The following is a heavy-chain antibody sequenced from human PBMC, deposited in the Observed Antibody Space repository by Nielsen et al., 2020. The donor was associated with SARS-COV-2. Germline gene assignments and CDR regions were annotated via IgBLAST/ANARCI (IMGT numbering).Heavy chain of an antibody. CDR2: FYHPGST. V-gene: IGHV4-59*08. CDR3: ARQNPLFSTSRPVDW. CDR1: TDSFSDYY. Sequence: SETLSLTCTVSTDSFSDYYWSWFRQPPGQRLEWIGYFYHPGSTRSNPSLKSRVSISGDTSKNQFSLELRSVTAADTAIYYCARQNPLFSTSRPVDWWGQGTLVTVSS. J-gene: IGHJ4*02. D-gene: IGHD6-6*01.